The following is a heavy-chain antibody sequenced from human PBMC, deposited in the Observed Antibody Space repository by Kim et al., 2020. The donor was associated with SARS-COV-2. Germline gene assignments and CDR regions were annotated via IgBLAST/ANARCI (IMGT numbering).Heavy chain of an antibody. V-gene: IGHV1-2*02. CDR2: INPNTGGT. CDR1: GYTFTDCY. J-gene: IGHJ4*02. Sequence: ASVKVSCKASGYTFTDCYIHWVRQAPGQGLEWMGWINPNTGGTNYAQKFQGRVTMTRDTSISAAYMELSRLRSDDTAVYYCARVSIPVSGPTFGHWGQGTLVTVSS. D-gene: IGHD6-19*01. CDR3: ARVSIPVSGPTFGH.